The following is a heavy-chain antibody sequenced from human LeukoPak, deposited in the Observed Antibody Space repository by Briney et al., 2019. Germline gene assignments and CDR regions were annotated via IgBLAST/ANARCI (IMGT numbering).Heavy chain of an antibody. CDR2: INHSGST. D-gene: IGHD3-22*01. Sequence: PSETLSLTCAVYGGSFSGYYWSWTRQPPGKGLEWIGEINHSGSTNYNPSLRSRVTISVDTSKNQFSLKLSSVTAADTAVYYCARGFHYYDSSGYLGWDYYYYMDVWGKGTTVTVSS. V-gene: IGHV4-34*01. J-gene: IGHJ6*03. CDR1: GGSFSGYY. CDR3: ARGFHYYDSSGYLGWDYYYYMDV.